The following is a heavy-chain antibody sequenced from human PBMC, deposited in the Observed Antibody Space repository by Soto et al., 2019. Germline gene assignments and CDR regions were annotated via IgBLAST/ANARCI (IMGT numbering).Heavy chain of an antibody. CDR3: ARGGRFADY. Sequence: GGSLRLSCAASGFTFSTFGMNWVRQAPGKGLECISYISSSSSTIHYADSVKGRFTISRDNAKNSLYLQMSSLRDEDTAVYYCARGGRFADYWGQGTLVTAPQ. CDR2: ISSSSSTI. D-gene: IGHD3-10*01. V-gene: IGHV3-48*02. J-gene: IGHJ4*02. CDR1: GFTFSTFG.